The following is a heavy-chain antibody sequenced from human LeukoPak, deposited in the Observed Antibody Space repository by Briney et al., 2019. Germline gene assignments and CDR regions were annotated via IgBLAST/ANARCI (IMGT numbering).Heavy chain of an antibody. V-gene: IGHV4-59*12. J-gene: IGHJ5*02. CDR1: GGSISSYY. CDR2: IYYSGST. CDR3: ARLRRGYYGSGRSYNWFDP. Sequence: PSETLSLTCTVSGGSISSYYWSWIRQPPGKGLEWIGYIYYSGSTNYNPSLKSRVTISVDTSKNQFSLKLSSVTAADTAVYYCARLRRGYYGSGRSYNWFDPWGQGTLVTVSS. D-gene: IGHD3-10*01.